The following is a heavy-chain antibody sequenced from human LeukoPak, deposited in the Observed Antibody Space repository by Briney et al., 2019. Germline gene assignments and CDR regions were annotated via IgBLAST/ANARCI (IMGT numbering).Heavy chain of an antibody. D-gene: IGHD4-17*01. V-gene: IGHV3-11*04. CDR2: ISSSSSTI. CDR3: ARPTTVTTSSADAFDI. Sequence: PGGSLRLSCAASGFTFSDYYMSWVRQAPGKGLEWVSYISSSSSTIYYTDSVKARFTISRDNAKNSLYLQMNSLRAEDSSVYYCARPTTVTTSSADAFDIWGQGTMVTVSS. CDR1: GFTFSDYY. J-gene: IGHJ3*02.